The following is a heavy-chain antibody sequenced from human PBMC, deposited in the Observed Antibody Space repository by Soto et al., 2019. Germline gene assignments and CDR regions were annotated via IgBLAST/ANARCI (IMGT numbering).Heavy chain of an antibody. CDR1: GFTFSNAC. D-gene: IGHD2-2*01. J-gene: IGHJ4*02. CDR2: IKSKTDGGTT. V-gene: IGHV3-15*01. Sequence: GSLRLSCAASGFTFSNACMSWVRQAPGKGLEWVGRIKSKTDGGTTDYAAPVKGRFTISRDDSKNTLYLQMNSLKTEDTAVYYCTTDTASGGYCSSTSCPNYWGQGTLVTVS. CDR3: TTDTASGGYCSSTSCPNY.